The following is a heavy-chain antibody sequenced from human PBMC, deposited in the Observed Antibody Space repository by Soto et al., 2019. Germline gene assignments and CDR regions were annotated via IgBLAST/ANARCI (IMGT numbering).Heavy chain of an antibody. Sequence: QVQLVQSGAEVKKPGASVKVSCKASGYTFTSYGISWVREAPGQGLEWMGWISAYNGNTNYAQKLQGRVTMTTDTSPSTTYMELRSLRSDDTAVYYCARDRDSSSTSCYGGSYYYYGMDVWGQGTTVTVSS. CDR1: GYTFTSYG. CDR2: ISAYNGNT. V-gene: IGHV1-18*04. D-gene: IGHD2-2*01. J-gene: IGHJ6*02. CDR3: ARDRDSSSTSCYGGSYYYYGMDV.